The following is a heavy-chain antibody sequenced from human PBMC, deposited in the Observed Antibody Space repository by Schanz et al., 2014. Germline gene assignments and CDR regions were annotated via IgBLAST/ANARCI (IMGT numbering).Heavy chain of an antibody. J-gene: IGHJ5*02. CDR2: IIPNLGSA. V-gene: IGHV1-69*04. CDR1: GDTLSSYG. Sequence: QVQLVQSGAEVKKPGSSVTVSCKASGDTLSSYGISWVRQAPGQGLEWMGRIIPNLGSANYAQKFQGRVTITADKSTSTVYMELSSLRSEDTAIDYCARGNTIFGVVILGWLDPWGQGTLVTVSS. D-gene: IGHD3-3*01. CDR3: ARGNTIFGVVILGWLDP.